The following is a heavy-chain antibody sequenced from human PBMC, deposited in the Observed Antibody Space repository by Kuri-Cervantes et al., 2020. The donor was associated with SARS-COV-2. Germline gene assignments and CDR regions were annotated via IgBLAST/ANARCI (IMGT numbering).Heavy chain of an antibody. Sequence: GESLKISCAASGFTFSSYAMSWVRQAPGKGLEWVSAISGSGGSTYYADSVKGRFTISRDNAKNSLYLQMNSLRAEDTAVYYCARDLGYCSSTSCYEGHYMDVWGKGTTVTVSS. D-gene: IGHD2-2*01. J-gene: IGHJ6*03. V-gene: IGHV3-23*01. CDR1: GFTFSSYA. CDR3: ARDLGYCSSTSCYEGHYMDV. CDR2: ISGSGGST.